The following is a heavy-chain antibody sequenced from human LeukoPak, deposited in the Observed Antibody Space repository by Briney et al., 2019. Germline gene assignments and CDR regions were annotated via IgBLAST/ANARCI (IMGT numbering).Heavy chain of an antibody. CDR3: ARQVDIAVAGYDY. J-gene: IGHJ4*02. CDR2: IYPGDSDT. Sequence: GESLKISCKGSGYSFTSYWIAWVRQMPGKGLEWMGIIYPGDSDTRYSPSFQGQVTISADKSISTAYLQWSSLKASDTAMYYWARQVDIAVAGYDYWGQGTLITVSS. CDR1: GYSFTSYW. V-gene: IGHV5-51*01. D-gene: IGHD6-13*01.